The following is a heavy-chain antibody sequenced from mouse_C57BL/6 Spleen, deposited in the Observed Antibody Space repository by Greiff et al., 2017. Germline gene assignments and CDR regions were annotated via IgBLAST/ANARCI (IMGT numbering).Heavy chain of an antibody. CDR3: ASPTVEYYFDY. CDR2: IDPEDGET. V-gene: IGHV14-2*01. Sequence: EVQLQQSGAELVKPGASVKLSCTASGFNIKDYYMHWVKQRTEQGLEWIGRIDPEDGETKYAPKFQGKATITADTSSNTAYLQLSSLTSEDTAVYYCASPTVEYYFDYWGQGTTLTVSS. J-gene: IGHJ2*01. CDR1: GFNIKDYY. D-gene: IGHD1-1*01.